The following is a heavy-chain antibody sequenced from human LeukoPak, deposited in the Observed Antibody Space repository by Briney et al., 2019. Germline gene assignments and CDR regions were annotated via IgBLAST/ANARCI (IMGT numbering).Heavy chain of an antibody. V-gene: IGHV4-59*08. CDR1: GASIRSHY. J-gene: IGHJ5*02. CDR2: IFYSGHT. CDR3: ASFGERGWFDP. D-gene: IGHD3-10*01. Sequence: SETLSLTCTVSGASIRSHYWNWIRHRPAKGLDWIGYIFYSGHTNYNPSLKSRVTISVDTYKNEFSLRLRSVPATDTAVYYCASFGERGWFDPWGQGTLVSVSS.